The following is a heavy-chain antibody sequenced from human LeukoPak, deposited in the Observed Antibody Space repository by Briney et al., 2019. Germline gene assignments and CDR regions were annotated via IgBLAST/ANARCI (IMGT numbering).Heavy chain of an antibody. J-gene: IGHJ2*01. D-gene: IGHD3-22*01. CDR3: ARLGSGYYFAFDL. V-gene: IGHV3-66*04. CDR2: FYSDDKT. CDR1: GFTFSSYA. Sequence: GESLRLSCAASGFTFSSYAMGWVRQAPGKGLEWVSLFYSDDKTYYADSVKGRFTISRDTSKNTLSLQMHRLRDADTAVYYCARLGSGYYFAFDLWGRGTLVTVSS.